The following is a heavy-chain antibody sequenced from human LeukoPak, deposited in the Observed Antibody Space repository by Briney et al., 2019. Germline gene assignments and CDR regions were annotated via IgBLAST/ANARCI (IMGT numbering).Heavy chain of an antibody. CDR3: ARDLNRRYYATMGY. D-gene: IGHD3-10*01. J-gene: IGHJ4*02. V-gene: IGHV1-2*06. Sequence: ASVKVSFKASVYTFTGYYMHGVRQAPGQGLEWMGRINPNSRGTNYAQKFEGRVTMTRHTSISKAHMELSRLRSDDTAAYYCARDLNRRYYATMGYWGQGTLVTVSS. CDR1: VYTFTGYY. CDR2: INPNSRGT.